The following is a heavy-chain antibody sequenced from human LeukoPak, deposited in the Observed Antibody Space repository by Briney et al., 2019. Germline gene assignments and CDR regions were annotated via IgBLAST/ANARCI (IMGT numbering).Heavy chain of an antibody. V-gene: IGHV4-30-2*06. J-gene: IGHJ4*02. CDR3: ARGDDILTRSGRIFDY. CDR1: GSSISSGGLS. D-gene: IGHD3-9*01. Sequence: PSETLSLTCTVSGSSISSGGLSWSWIRQSPGKGLECIGYMYRSGSTYYNPSLKSRITISVDRSKNQISLELTSVTAADTAVYYCARGDDILTRSGRIFDYWGQGTQVTVSS. CDR2: MYRSGST.